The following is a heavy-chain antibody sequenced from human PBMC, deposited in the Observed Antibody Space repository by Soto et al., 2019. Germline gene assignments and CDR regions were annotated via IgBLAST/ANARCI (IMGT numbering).Heavy chain of an antibody. D-gene: IGHD5-12*01. CDR2: IISIFGTA. J-gene: IGHJ6*02. Sequence: QVQLVQSGAEVKKPGSSVKVSCKASGGTFSSYAISWVRQAPGQGLEWMGGIISIFGTANYAQKFQGRVTITADESTSTAYMELSSLRSEDTAVYYCARDQWGRDGYNYVGMDVWGQGTTVTVSS. CDR3: ARDQWGRDGYNYVGMDV. V-gene: IGHV1-69*12. CDR1: GGTFSSYA.